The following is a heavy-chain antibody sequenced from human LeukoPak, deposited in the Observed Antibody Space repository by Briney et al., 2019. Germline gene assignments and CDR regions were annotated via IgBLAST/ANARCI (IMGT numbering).Heavy chain of an antibody. CDR2: IYHTGTT. CDR1: GDSISHYY. V-gene: IGHV4-59*01. J-gene: IGHJ4*02. CDR3: ARDIHGSGHFDF. Sequence: SETLSLTCTVSGDSISHYYWSWIRQPPGKGLEWIGYIYHTGTTDYNPSLKSRVTISMDPSKNQFSLKLTSVTAADTALYYCARDIHGSGHFDFWGQGTLVTVSS. D-gene: IGHD3-10*01.